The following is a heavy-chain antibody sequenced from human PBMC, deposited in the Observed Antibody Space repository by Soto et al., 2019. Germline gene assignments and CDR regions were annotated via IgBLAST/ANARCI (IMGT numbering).Heavy chain of an antibody. CDR2: IGYSGSST. CDR1: GFTLSSHA. V-gene: IGHV3-23*01. D-gene: IGHD2-15*01. Sequence: GGSLRLSFTAFGFTLSSHAMTWVRQAPGKGLEWVSVIGYSGSSTYADSVKGRFTISRDNSKNTLYLQMNSLRAEDTAVYYCAKDRNIVVVVAPLDYWGQGTLVTVSS. J-gene: IGHJ4*02. CDR3: AKDRNIVVVVAPLDY.